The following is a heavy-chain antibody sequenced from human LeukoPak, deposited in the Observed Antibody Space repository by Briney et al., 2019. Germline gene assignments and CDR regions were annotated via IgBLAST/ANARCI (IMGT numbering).Heavy chain of an antibody. D-gene: IGHD3-3*01. J-gene: IGHJ4*02. Sequence: GGSLRLSCAASGFTFSNYWMAWVRQAPGKGLEWVANIDQDGSEKEYVHSVKGRFTISRDNARNSLYLQISGLRVEDTAVYYCARWRGAQSEFEYWGQGSLVSVSS. V-gene: IGHV3-7*01. CDR3: ARWRGAQSEFEY. CDR1: GFTFSNYW. CDR2: IDQDGSEK.